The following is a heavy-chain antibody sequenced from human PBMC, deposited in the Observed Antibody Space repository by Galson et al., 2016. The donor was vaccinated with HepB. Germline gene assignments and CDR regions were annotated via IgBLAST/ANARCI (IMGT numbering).Heavy chain of an antibody. J-gene: IGHJ6*02. D-gene: IGHD2-2*01. V-gene: IGHV5-51*01. Sequence: QSGAEVKKPGESLKISCKGSGYRFTRYWIAWVRQMPGKGLEWMGIIYPGDSDARYSPSLQGQVIMSADKSISTAYLQWSSLKASDSAIYYCARQQKDVVVPAAPYGLDVWGQGTTVTVSS. CDR2: IYPGDSDA. CDR1: GYRFTRYW. CDR3: ARQQKDVVVPAAPYGLDV.